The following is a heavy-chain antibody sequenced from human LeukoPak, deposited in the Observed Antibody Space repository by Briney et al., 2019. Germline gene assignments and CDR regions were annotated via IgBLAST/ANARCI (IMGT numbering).Heavy chain of an antibody. V-gene: IGHV1-18*01. CDR2: ISAYNGNT. Sequence: ASVKVSCKASGYTFTSYGISWVRQAPGQGLEWMGWISAYNGNTNYAQKLQGRVTMTRDTSTSTVYMELSSLRSEDTAVYYCARWIPGSWWVGGIDYWGQGTLVTVSS. CDR1: GYTFTSYG. CDR3: ARWIPGSWWVGGIDY. J-gene: IGHJ4*02. D-gene: IGHD6-13*01.